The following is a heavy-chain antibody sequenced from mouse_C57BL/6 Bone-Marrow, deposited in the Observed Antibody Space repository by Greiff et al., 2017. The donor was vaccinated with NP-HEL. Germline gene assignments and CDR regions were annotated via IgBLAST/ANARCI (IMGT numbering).Heavy chain of an antibody. CDR1: GFTFSDYG. CDR3: ARGYGTWYFDV. V-gene: IGHV5-17*01. Sequence: EVKLVESGGGLVKPGGSLKLSCAASGFTFSDYGMHWVRQAPEKGLEWVAYISSGSSTIYYADTVKGRFTISRDNAKNTLFLQMTSLRSEDTAMYYCARGYGTWYFDVWGTGTTVTVSS. D-gene: IGHD2-10*02. CDR2: ISSGSSTI. J-gene: IGHJ1*03.